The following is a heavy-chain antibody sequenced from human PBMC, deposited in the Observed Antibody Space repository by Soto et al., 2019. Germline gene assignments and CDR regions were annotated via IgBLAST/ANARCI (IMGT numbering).Heavy chain of an antibody. CDR3: ARQEKGAVAFRPVDY. CDR2: IYYSGST. D-gene: IGHD5-12*01. CDR1: GGSISSSDYY. V-gene: IGHV4-39*01. Sequence: QLQLQESGPGLVKPSETLSLTCTVSGGSISSSDYYWGWIRQPPGKGLEWIGTIYYSGSTYYNPSLKSRLTISLDTSKNQFSLKLSSVTAADSAVYYCARQEKGAVAFRPVDYWGQGTLVTVSS. J-gene: IGHJ4*02.